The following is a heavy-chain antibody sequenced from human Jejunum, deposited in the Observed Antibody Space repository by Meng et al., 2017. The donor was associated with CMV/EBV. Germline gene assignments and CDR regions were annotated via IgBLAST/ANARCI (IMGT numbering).Heavy chain of an antibody. CDR1: GYSFDTHG. D-gene: IGHD3-10*01. V-gene: IGHV5-51*01. CDR2: IYHGDSDT. Sequence: GYSFDTHGIGGVRQTPGKGMEWMGVIYHGDSDTRYSPSLQGQVTISADKSISTAYLQWSSLKASDTAVYYCARRLEASEFFDFWGQGMRVTVSS. J-gene: IGHJ4*02. CDR3: ARRLEASEFFDF.